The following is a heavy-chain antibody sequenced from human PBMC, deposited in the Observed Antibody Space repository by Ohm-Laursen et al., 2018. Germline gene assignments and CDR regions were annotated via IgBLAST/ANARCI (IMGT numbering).Heavy chain of an antibody. V-gene: IGHV3-23*01. CDR3: AKKIQVWSQAVVDY. Sequence: SLRLSCAASGFTFSSYAMSWVRQAPGKGLEWVSAISGSGGSTYYADSVKGRFTISRDNSKNALYLQMNSLRAEDTAVYYCAKKIQVWSQAVVDYWGQGTLVTVSS. CDR1: GFTFSSYA. CDR2: ISGSGGST. D-gene: IGHD5-18*01. J-gene: IGHJ4*02.